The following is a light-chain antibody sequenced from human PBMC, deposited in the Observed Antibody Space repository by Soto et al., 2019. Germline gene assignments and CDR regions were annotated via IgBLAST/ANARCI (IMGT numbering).Light chain of an antibody. CDR3: QQRSNWPPVT. CDR2: GAS. Sequence: EVVVPQSPATLSVSPGERATLSCRASQSVSSNLAWYQQKPGQAPRLLIYGASTRATGIPARFSGSGSGTDFTLTISSLEPEDFAVYYCQQRSNWPPVTFGQGTRLE. CDR1: QSVSSN. J-gene: IGKJ5*01. V-gene: IGKV3-11*01.